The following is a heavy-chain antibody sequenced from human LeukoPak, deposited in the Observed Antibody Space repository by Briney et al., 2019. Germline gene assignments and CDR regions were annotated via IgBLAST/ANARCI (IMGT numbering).Heavy chain of an antibody. J-gene: IGHJ4*02. Sequence: SETLSLTCTVSGGSISSYYWSWIRQPPGKGLEWIGYIYYSGSTYYNPSLKSRVTISVDTSKNWFSLKLSSVTAADTAVYYCARVGDYGEVDYWGQGTLVTVSS. CDR2: IYYSGST. D-gene: IGHD4-17*01. CDR3: ARVGDYGEVDY. CDR1: GGSISSYY. V-gene: IGHV4-59*12.